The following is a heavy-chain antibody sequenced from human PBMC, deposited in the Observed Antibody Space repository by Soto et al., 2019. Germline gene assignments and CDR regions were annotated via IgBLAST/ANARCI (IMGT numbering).Heavy chain of an antibody. CDR1: GFTFSSYA. V-gene: IGHV3-30-3*01. J-gene: IGHJ4*02. D-gene: IGHD6-19*01. CDR3: ARESGPRYSSGWYRY. Sequence: GGSLRLSCAASGFTFSSYAMHWVRQAPGKGLEWVAGISYDGSNKYYADSVKGRFTISRDNSKNTLYLQMDSLRVEDTAVYYCARESGPRYSSGWYRYWGPGTLVTVSS. CDR2: ISYDGSNK.